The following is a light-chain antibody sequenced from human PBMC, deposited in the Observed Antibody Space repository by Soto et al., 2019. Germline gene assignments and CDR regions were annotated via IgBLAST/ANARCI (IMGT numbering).Light chain of an antibody. V-gene: IGKV3-11*01. CDR1: QSVSSY. Sequence: EIVLTQSPATLSLSPGERATLSCRASQSVSSYSAWYQQKPGQAPRLLIYDASNRATGIPARFSGSGSGTDFTLTISSLEPEDFAVYYCQQRSNWPPITFGQGTRLE. CDR2: DAS. J-gene: IGKJ5*01. CDR3: QQRSNWPPIT.